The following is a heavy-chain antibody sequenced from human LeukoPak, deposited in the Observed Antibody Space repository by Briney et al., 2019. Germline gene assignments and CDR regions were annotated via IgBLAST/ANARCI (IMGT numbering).Heavy chain of an antibody. CDR2: VDPTGGRT. D-gene: IGHD2-15*01. CDR3: ARSPPRDSDASDI. CDR1: GYTFTSYY. Sequence: ASVKVSCKASGYTFTSYYIQWVRQARGQGLEWMGRVDPTGGRTRYAQKFQDRVTMTSDTSTSTVYMELSSLRSEDTAVYYCARSPPRDSDASDIWGQGTMVTVSS. V-gene: IGHV1-46*01. J-gene: IGHJ3*02.